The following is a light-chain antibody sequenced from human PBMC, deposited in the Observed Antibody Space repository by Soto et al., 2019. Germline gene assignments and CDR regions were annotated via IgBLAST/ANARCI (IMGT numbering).Light chain of an antibody. CDR3: QHYDSYSPTWT. Sequence: DIQMTQSPSTLSASVGDRVSITCRASQSIGDWLAWYQQKPGKAPKLLIYKTTNLQSGAPSRFSGSGSGTDFTSTNNSLQPDGFATYYCQHYDSYSPTWTFGQGTKVDIK. J-gene: IGKJ1*01. CDR1: QSIGDW. V-gene: IGKV1-5*03. CDR2: KTT.